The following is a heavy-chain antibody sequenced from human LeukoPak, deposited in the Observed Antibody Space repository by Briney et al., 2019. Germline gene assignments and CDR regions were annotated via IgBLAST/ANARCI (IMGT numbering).Heavy chain of an antibody. D-gene: IGHD1-1*01. CDR3: AREYNWNDEGYMDY. CDR2: ISGSGGST. Sequence: GGSLRLSCAASGFTFSSYAMSWVRQAPGKGLEWVSAISGSGGSTYYADSVKGRFTISRDNSKNTLYLQMNSLRAEDTAVYYCAREYNWNDEGYMDYWGQGTLVTVSS. CDR1: GFTFSSYA. J-gene: IGHJ4*02. V-gene: IGHV3-23*01.